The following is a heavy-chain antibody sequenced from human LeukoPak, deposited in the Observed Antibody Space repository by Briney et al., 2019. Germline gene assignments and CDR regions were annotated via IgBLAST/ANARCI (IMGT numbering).Heavy chain of an antibody. CDR2: INSDGSTT. D-gene: IGHD2-15*01. CDR3: ARRVSATRWFDP. Sequence: PGGSLRLSCAASGFTFSSYWMHWVRQAPGKGLVWVSRINSDGSTTNYADSVKGRFTISRGNAENTLYLQMNSLRVDDTAVYYCARRVSATRWFDPWGQGTLVTVSS. V-gene: IGHV3-74*01. J-gene: IGHJ5*02. CDR1: GFTFSSYW.